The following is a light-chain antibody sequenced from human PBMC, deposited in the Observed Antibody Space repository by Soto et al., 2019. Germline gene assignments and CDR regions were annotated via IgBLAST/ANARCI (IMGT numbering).Light chain of an antibody. V-gene: IGLV2-8*01. J-gene: IGLJ1*01. CDR3: QVWDSSTEQYI. CDR1: SSDVGGYNY. CDR2: EVS. Sequence: QSVLTQPPSASGSPGQSVTISCTGTSSDVGGYNYVSWYQQHPGKAPKLMIYEVSKRPSGVPDRFSGSKSGSTATLTIIMVDAGDEADYYCQVWDSSTEQYIFGTGTKLTVL.